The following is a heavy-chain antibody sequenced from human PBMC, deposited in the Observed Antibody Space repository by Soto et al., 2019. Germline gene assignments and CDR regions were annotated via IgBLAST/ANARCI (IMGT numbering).Heavy chain of an antibody. CDR1: GGSISSGDYY. Sequence: KTSETLSLTCTVSGGSISSGDYYWSWIRQPPGKGLEWIGYIYYSGSTYYNPSLKSRVTISVDTSKNQFSLKLSSVTAADTAVYYCARDRELYYYDSSGYHPGMDVWGQGTTVTVSS. CDR3: ARDRELYYYDSSGYHPGMDV. J-gene: IGHJ6*02. CDR2: IYYSGST. V-gene: IGHV4-30-4*01. D-gene: IGHD3-22*01.